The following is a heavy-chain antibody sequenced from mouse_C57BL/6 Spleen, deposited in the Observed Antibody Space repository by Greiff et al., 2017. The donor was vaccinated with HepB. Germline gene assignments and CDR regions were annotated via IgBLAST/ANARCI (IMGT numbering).Heavy chain of an antibody. CDR1: GFNIKDDY. V-gene: IGHV14-4*01. CDR2: IDPENGDT. J-gene: IGHJ3*01. CDR3: PTPHYDSSLFAD. D-gene: IGHD1-1*01. Sequence: EVQLQESGAELVRPGASVKLSCTASGFNIKDDYMHWVQQRPEQGLEWIGWIDPENGDTEYASKFQGKATITADKSSNTAYLQLSSLTSEDTAVYSCPTPHYDSSLFADWGQATLVTVSA.